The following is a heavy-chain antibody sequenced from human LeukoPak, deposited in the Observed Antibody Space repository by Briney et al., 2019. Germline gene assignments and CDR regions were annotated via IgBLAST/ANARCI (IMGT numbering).Heavy chain of an antibody. J-gene: IGHJ5*02. CDR3: ARGVAAAGTDWFDP. Sequence: PSGTLSLTCAVSGGSISSSNWWSWVRQPPGKGLGWIGKIYHSGSTNYNPSLKSRVTISVDKSKNQFSLKLSSVTAADTAVYYCARGVAAAGTDWFDPWGQGTLVTVSS. V-gene: IGHV4-4*02. CDR1: GGSISSSNW. D-gene: IGHD6-13*01. CDR2: IYHSGST.